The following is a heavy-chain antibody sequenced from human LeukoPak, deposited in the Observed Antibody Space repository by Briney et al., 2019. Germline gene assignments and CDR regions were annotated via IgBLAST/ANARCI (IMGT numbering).Heavy chain of an antibody. D-gene: IGHD3-22*01. CDR2: IIPIFGTA. J-gene: IGHJ3*02. V-gene: IGHV1-69*13. CDR3: ARTYYYDSSGYTDAFDI. Sequence: ASVKVSCKASGGTFSSYAISWVRQAPGQGLEWMGGIIPIFGTANYAQKFQGRATITADESTSTAYMELSSLRSEDTAVYYCARTYYYDSSGYTDAFDIWGQGTMVTVSS. CDR1: GGTFSSYA.